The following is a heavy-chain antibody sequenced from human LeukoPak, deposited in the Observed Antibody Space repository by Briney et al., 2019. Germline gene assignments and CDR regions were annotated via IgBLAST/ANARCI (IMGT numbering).Heavy chain of an antibody. CDR2: IYTSGST. Sequence: SETLSLTCTVSGGSISSYYWSWIRQPPGKGLEWIGRIYTSGSTNYNPSLKSRVTVSVDTSKNQFSLKLTSVTAADTAVYYCARDALYCSSTSCYRYWYFDLWGRGTLVTVSS. V-gene: IGHV4-4*07. CDR3: ARDALYCSSTSCYRYWYFDL. D-gene: IGHD2-2*01. J-gene: IGHJ2*01. CDR1: GGSISSYY.